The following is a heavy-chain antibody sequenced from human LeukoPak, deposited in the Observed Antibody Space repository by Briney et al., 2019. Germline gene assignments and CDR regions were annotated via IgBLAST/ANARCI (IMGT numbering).Heavy chain of an antibody. CDR2: IKQDGSEK. V-gene: IGHV3-7*01. D-gene: IGHD2-15*01. CDR3: ARERWRVVAAPDPYYYYYGMDV. J-gene: IGHJ6*02. Sequence: PGGSLRLSRAASGFTFSSYWMSWVRQAPGKGLEWVANIKQDGSEKYYVDSVKGRFTISRDNAKSSLYLQMNSLRAEDTAVYYCARERWRVVAAPDPYYYYYGMDVWGQGTTVTVSS. CDR1: GFTFSSYW.